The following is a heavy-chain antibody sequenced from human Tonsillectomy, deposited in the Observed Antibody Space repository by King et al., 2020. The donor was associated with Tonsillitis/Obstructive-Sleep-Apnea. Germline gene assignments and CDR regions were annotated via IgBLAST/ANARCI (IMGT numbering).Heavy chain of an antibody. V-gene: IGHV3-74*01. D-gene: IGHD1-1*01. J-gene: IGHJ6*02. CDR1: GFTFSSYW. Sequence: VQLVESGGGLVQPGGSLRLSCAASGFTFSSYWMHWVRQAPGKGLVWVSRINSDGSSTSYADYVKGRFTISRDNAKNTLYLQMNSLRAEDTAVYYCARDSGYPYYYYGMDVWGQGTTVTVSS. CDR2: INSDGSST. CDR3: ARDSGYPYYYYGMDV.